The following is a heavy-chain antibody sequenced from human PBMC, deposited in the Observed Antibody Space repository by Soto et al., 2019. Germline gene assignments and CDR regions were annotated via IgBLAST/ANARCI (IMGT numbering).Heavy chain of an antibody. V-gene: IGHV1-69*13. J-gene: IGHJ5*02. CDR3: ARVDITMVRGVIITDNWFDP. CDR1: GGTFSSYA. D-gene: IGHD3-10*01. Sequence: GASVKVSCKASGGTFSSYAISWVRQAPGQGLEWMGGIIPIFGTANYAQKFQGRVTITADESTSTAYMELSSLRSEGTAVYYCARVDITMVRGVIITDNWFDPWGQGTLVTVSS. CDR2: IIPIFGTA.